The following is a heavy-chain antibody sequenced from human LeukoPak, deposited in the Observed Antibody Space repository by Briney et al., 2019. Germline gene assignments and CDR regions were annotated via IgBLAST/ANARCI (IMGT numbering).Heavy chain of an antibody. J-gene: IGHJ3*02. CDR2: ISGSGGST. CDR3: AKGSDWGGDAFDI. D-gene: IGHD7-27*01. Sequence: PGGSLRLSCAASGFTFSSYVMSWVRQAPGKGLEWVSAISGSGGSTYYADSVKGRFTISRDNSKNTLYLQMNSLRAEDTAVYYCAKGSDWGGDAFDIWGQGTMVTVSS. V-gene: IGHV3-23*01. CDR1: GFTFSSYV.